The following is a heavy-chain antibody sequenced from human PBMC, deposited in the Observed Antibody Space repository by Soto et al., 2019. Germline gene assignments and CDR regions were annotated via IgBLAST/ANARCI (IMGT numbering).Heavy chain of an antibody. V-gene: IGHV3-33*01. CDR1: GFTFSSYG. J-gene: IGHJ6*02. CDR2: IWYDGSNK. Sequence: GGSLRLSCAASGFTFSSYGMHWVRQAPGKGLEWVAVIWYDGSNKYYADSVKGRFTISRDNSKNTLYLQMNSLRAEDTAVYYCARDHTGYYGSGSPDSGMDVWGQGTTVTVSS. D-gene: IGHD3-10*01. CDR3: ARDHTGYYGSGSPDSGMDV.